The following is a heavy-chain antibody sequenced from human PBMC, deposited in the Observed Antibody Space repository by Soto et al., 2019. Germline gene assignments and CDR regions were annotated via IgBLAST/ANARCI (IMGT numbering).Heavy chain of an antibody. Sequence: QVQLVESGGGVVQPGRSLRLSCAASGFTFNSFAIHWVRQAPGKGLEWVSRISYDGSNKYYADSVKGRFTISRDNSKNTLYLQMNSLRAEDTAVYYCARAYDSSMNYFDYWGQGTLVTVSS. D-gene: IGHD3-22*01. CDR1: GFTFNSFA. CDR3: ARAYDSSMNYFDY. V-gene: IGHV3-30-3*01. CDR2: ISYDGSNK. J-gene: IGHJ4*02.